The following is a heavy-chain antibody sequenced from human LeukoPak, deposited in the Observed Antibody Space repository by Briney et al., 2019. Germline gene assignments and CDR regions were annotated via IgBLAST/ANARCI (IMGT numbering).Heavy chain of an antibody. Sequence: GGSLRLSCAASGFTFSSYSMNWVRQAPGKGLEWVSSISSSSSYIYYADSVKGRFTISRDNAKNSLYLQMNSLRAEDTAVYYCVREPAGRPHYGMDVWGQGTTVTVSS. CDR3: VREPAGRPHYGMDV. CDR1: GFTFSSYS. CDR2: ISSSSSYI. J-gene: IGHJ6*02. V-gene: IGHV3-21*01. D-gene: IGHD2-2*01.